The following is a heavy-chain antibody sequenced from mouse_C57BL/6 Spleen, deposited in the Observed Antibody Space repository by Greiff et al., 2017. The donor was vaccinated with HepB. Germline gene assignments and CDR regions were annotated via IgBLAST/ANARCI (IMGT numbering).Heavy chain of an antibody. J-gene: IGHJ2*01. V-gene: IGHV14-4*01. D-gene: IGHD1-1*01. CDR2: IDPENGDT. CDR1: GFNIKDDY. CDR3: TKDYGRSFDY. Sequence: VQLQQSGAELVRPGASVKLSCTASGFNIKDDYMHWVKQRPEQGLEWIGWIDPENGDTEYASKFQGKATITADTSSNTAYLQLSSLTSEDTAVYYCTKDYGRSFDYWGQGTTLTVSS.